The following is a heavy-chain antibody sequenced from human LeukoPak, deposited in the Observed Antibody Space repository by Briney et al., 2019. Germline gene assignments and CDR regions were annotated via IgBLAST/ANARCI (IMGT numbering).Heavy chain of an antibody. CDR1: GFTFSSYA. D-gene: IGHD5-18*01. V-gene: IGHV3-23*01. CDR3: AKGGGMQLWPYYFDY. CDR2: ISSSGSST. Sequence: GGSLRLSCAASGFTFSSYAMSRVRQAPGKGLEWVSAISSSGSSTYYADSVKGRFTISRDNSKNTLSLQMNSLRAEDTAVYYCAKGGGMQLWPYYFDYWGQGALVTVSS. J-gene: IGHJ4*02.